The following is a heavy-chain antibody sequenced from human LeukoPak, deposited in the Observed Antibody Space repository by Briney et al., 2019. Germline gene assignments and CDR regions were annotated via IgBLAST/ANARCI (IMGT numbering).Heavy chain of an antibody. Sequence: PSETLSLTCTVSGGSISSYYWSWIRQPAGKGLEWIGRIYTSGSTNYNPSLKSRVTMSVDTSKNQFSLKLSSVTAADTAVYYCARDGPLGVAAAGTRAFDIWGQGTMVTVSS. CDR2: IYTSGST. V-gene: IGHV4-4*07. J-gene: IGHJ3*02. CDR3: ARDGPLGVAAAGTRAFDI. D-gene: IGHD6-13*01. CDR1: GGSISSYY.